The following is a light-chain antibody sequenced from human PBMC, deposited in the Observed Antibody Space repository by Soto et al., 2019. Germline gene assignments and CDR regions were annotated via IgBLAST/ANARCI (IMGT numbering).Light chain of an antibody. CDR3: AVWDDSLNGPV. CDR1: SSDVGGYNY. CDR2: EVS. Sequence: QSALTQPASVSGSPGQSITISCTGTSSDVGGYNYVSWYQQHPGKAPKLMIYEVSNRPSGVSNRFSGSKSDTSASLAISGLQSDDESHYYCAVWDDSLNGPVFGGGTKVTVL. J-gene: IGLJ2*01. V-gene: IGLV2-14*01.